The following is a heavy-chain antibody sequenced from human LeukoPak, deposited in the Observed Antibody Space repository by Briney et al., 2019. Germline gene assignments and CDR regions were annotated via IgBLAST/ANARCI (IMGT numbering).Heavy chain of an antibody. CDR3: ARGPNYVWGSYRYFDY. Sequence: SQTLSLTCIVSGGSISSGDYYWSWIRQSPGKGLEWIGYIYYTGSISYNPFLKSRLTLSVDTSKNQFSLKLSSVTAADTAVYYCARGPNYVWGSYRYFDYWGQGTLVTVSS. J-gene: IGHJ4*02. D-gene: IGHD3-16*02. CDR1: GGSISSGDYY. CDR2: IYYTGSI. V-gene: IGHV4-30-4*01.